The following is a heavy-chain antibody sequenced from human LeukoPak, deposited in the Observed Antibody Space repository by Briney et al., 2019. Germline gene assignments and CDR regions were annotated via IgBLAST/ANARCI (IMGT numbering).Heavy chain of an antibody. CDR3: ARGYCSGGSCYSDAYWFDP. CDR1: GGSISSYY. Sequence: SETLSLTCTVSGGSISSYYWSWIRQPPGKGLEGIGYIYYSGSTNYNPSLKSRVTISVDTSKNQFSLKLSSVTAADTAVYYCARGYCSGGSCYSDAYWFDPWGQGTLVTVSS. V-gene: IGHV4-59*01. D-gene: IGHD2-15*01. J-gene: IGHJ5*02. CDR2: IYYSGST.